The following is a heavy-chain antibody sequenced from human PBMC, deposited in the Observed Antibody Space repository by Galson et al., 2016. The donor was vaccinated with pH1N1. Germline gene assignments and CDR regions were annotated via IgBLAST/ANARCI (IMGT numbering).Heavy chain of an antibody. CDR2: IIPIFNTV. Sequence: SVKVSCKASGGTFGSYGINWVRQAPGQGLEWMGGIIPIFNTVKYAQNFQGRVTITADESTTTAYMELSSLRSEETAMYYCAREDYYDTDLSDWYFDLWGRGTLLTVSS. J-gene: IGHJ2*01. D-gene: IGHD3-22*01. CDR3: AREDYYDTDLSDWYFDL. V-gene: IGHV1-69*13. CDR1: GGTFGSYG.